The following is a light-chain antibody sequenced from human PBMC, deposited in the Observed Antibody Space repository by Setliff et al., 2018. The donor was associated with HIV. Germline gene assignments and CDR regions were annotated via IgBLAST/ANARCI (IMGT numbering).Light chain of an antibody. CDR1: SSDVVDYNY. Sequence: SALAQPASVSGSPGQSITISCTGTSSDVVDYNYVSWYQQYPGKAPKLMIYAVSNRPSGVSNRFSGSKSGNTASLTISGLQAEDEADYYCSSYTSSSTLFGGGTKVTVL. V-gene: IGLV2-14*03. J-gene: IGLJ2*01. CDR2: AVS. CDR3: SSYTSSSTL.